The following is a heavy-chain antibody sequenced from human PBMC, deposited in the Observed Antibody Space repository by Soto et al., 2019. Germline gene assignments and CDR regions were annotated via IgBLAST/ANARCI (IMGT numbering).Heavy chain of an antibody. V-gene: IGHV4-39*01. D-gene: IGHD3-10*01. Sequence: SETLSLTCTVSGGSISSSSYYWGWIRQPTGKGLEWIGSIYYSGSTYYNPSLKSRVTISVDTSKNQFSLKLSSVTAADTAVYYCARHGGLLWFGELSEWFDPWGQGTLVTVSS. CDR1: GGSISSSSYY. CDR2: IYYSGST. J-gene: IGHJ5*02. CDR3: ARHGGLLWFGELSEWFDP.